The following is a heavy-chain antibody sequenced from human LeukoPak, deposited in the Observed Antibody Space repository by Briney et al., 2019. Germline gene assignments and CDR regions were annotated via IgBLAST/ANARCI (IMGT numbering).Heavy chain of an antibody. CDR2: IKSKTDGGTT. J-gene: IGHJ5*02. Sequence: PGGSLRLSCAASGFTFSNAWMSWVRQAPGKGLEWVGRIKSKTDGGTTDYAAPVKGRFTISRDDSKNTLYLQMNSLKTEDTAVYYCTTRHDPYNPSQWLGRFDPWGQGTLVTVSS. D-gene: IGHD6-19*01. V-gene: IGHV3-15*01. CDR1: GFTFSNAW. CDR3: TTRHDPYNPSQWLGRFDP.